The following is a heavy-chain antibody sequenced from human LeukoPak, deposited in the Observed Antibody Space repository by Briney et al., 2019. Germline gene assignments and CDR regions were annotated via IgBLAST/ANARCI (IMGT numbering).Heavy chain of an antibody. CDR1: GYSFTGYY. V-gene: IGHV1-2*02. D-gene: IGHD3-10*01. J-gene: IGHJ6*02. Sequence: RAAVQVSCQASGYSFTGYYMLWVGQPPRQGREGRGWVKTNRGGTNYAQTFQGRVTITRDTSISTAYMELSRLRSDATAVDYCASYGSGSRMDFWGRGTGVLVSS. CDR2: VKTNRGGT. CDR3: ASYGSGSRMDF.